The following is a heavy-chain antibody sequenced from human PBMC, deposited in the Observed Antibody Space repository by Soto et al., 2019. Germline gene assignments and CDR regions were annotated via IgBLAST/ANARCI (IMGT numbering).Heavy chain of an antibody. D-gene: IGHD1-26*01. J-gene: IGHJ4*02. CDR1: GFTFSSYS. CDR2: ISSSSSYI. V-gene: IGHV3-21*01. CDR3: ARDRVGAIDY. Sequence: GGSLRLSCATSGFTFSSYSMNWVRQAPGKGLEWVSSISSSSSYIYYADSVKGRFTISRDNAKNSLYLQMNSLRAEDTAVYYCARDRVGAIDYWGQGTLVTVSS.